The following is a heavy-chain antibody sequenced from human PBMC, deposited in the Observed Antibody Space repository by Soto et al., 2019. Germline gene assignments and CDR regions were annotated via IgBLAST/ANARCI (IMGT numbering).Heavy chain of an antibody. Sequence: QVQLVESGGGVVQPGRSLRLSCAASGFTFSSYGMHWVRQAPGKGLEWVAVIWYDGSNKYYADSVKGRFTISRDNSKNTLYLKMNSLRAEDTAVYYCARDPYGSGSYGMDVWGQGTTVTVSS. J-gene: IGHJ6*02. D-gene: IGHD3-10*01. V-gene: IGHV3-33*01. CDR2: IWYDGSNK. CDR1: GFTFSSYG. CDR3: ARDPYGSGSYGMDV.